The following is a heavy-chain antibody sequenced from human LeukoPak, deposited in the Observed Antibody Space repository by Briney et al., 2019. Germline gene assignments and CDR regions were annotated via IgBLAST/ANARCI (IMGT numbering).Heavy chain of an antibody. D-gene: IGHD1-26*01. CDR1: GGSFSGYY. V-gene: IGHV4-34*01. J-gene: IGHJ6*02. CDR2: INHSGST. Sequence: PSETLSLTFAVYGGSFSGYYWSWIRQPPGKGLEWIGEINHSGSTNYNPSLKSRVTISVDTSKNQFSLKLSSVTAADTAVYYCARVGSYYVYYYYGMDVWGQGTTVTVSS. CDR3: ARVGSYYVYYYYGMDV.